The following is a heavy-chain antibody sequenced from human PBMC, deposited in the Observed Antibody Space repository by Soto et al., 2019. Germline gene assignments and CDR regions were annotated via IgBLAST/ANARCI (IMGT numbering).Heavy chain of an antibody. D-gene: IGHD5-12*01. CDR1: GFSLSTSGVG. V-gene: IGHV2-5*02. J-gene: IGHJ4*02. Sequence: SGPTLVQRSQTLTLTCTFSGFSLSTSGVGVGWIRQPPGKALEWLALIYWDDDKRYSPSLKSRLTITKDTSKNQVVFTMTNVDPVDTATYYCAHRRLYSAYLWAFESWGQGTLVTVSS. CDR2: IYWDDDK. CDR3: AHRRLYSAYLWAFES.